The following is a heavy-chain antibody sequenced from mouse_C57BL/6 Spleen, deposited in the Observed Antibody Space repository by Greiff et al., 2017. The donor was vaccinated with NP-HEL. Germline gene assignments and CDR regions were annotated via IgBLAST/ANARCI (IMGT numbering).Heavy chain of an antibody. V-gene: IGHV3-6*01. CDR1: GYSITSGYY. D-gene: IGHD1-1*01. Sequence: EVKLMESGPGLVKPSQSLSLTCSVTGYSITSGYYWNWIRQFPGNKLEWMGYISYDGSNNYNPSLKNRIYITRDTSKNQFSLKLNSVTTEDTATYYCARDRGDGWYFDVWGTGTTVTVSS. J-gene: IGHJ1*03. CDR3: ARDRGDGWYFDV. CDR2: ISYDGSN.